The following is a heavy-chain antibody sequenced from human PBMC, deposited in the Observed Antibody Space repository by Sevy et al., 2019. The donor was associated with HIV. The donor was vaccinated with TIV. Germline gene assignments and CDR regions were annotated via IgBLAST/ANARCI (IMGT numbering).Heavy chain of an antibody. J-gene: IGHJ4*02. CDR3: VKEGRDDFNPYLDF. Sequence: GGSLRLSCAGSGFTFGGYMMNWVRQAPGRGLEWVARVSRNGGTPEYGDSAKGRFTISRDNSKNTVYPQLKELRAEDTALYYCVKEGRDDFNPYLDFWGQGILVTVSS. D-gene: IGHD3-10*01. V-gene: IGHV3-23*01. CDR2: VSRNGGTP. CDR1: GFTFGGYM.